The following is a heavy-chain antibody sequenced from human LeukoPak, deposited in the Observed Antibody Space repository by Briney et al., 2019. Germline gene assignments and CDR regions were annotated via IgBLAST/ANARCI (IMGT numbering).Heavy chain of an antibody. CDR3: ARMHRLSWYEDWFDP. CDR2: IYHSGST. V-gene: IGHV4-4*02. J-gene: IGHJ5*02. CDR1: GGSISSSNW. D-gene: IGHD6-13*01. Sequence: SGTLSLTCAVSGGSISSSNWWSWVRPPPGKGLEWIGEIYHSGSTNYNPSLKSRLTISVDKSKNQFSLKLNSVTAADTAVYYCARMHRLSWYEDWFDPWGQGTLVTVSS.